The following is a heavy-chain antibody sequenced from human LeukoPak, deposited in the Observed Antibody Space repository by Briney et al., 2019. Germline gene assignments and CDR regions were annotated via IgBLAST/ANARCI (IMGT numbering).Heavy chain of an antibody. CDR2: ISASDGTT. CDR1: GYSFSIYG. Sequence: ASVKVSCKASGYSFSIYGITWARQAPGQGLEDLGWISASDGTTNYAQKVQDRVTMTTDTSTSTAFLELRSLRSEDTAVYYCARCGAAVTTHFSHWGQGTLVTVSS. CDR3: ARCGAAVTTHFSH. V-gene: IGHV1-18*01. J-gene: IGHJ4*02. D-gene: IGHD4-17*01.